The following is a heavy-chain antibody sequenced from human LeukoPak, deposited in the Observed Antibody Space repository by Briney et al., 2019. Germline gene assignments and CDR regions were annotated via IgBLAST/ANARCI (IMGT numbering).Heavy chain of an antibody. CDR2: VSFERNDK. Sequence: PGGSLRLSCAASGFNFRSFGFHWVRQAPGKVLEWLAIVSFERNDKYYADSVKGRFTISGDESKNTLYLQMNSLRSEDTAVYYCARDPLRRGTSYLDNWGQGTLVTVAS. V-gene: IGHV3-30*03. D-gene: IGHD1-26*01. CDR1: GFNFRSFG. J-gene: IGHJ4*02. CDR3: ARDPLRRGTSYLDN.